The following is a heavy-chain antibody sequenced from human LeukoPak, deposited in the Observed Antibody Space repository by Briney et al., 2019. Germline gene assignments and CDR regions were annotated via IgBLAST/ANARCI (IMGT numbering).Heavy chain of an antibody. CDR3: AIGLFEEQQPY. D-gene: IGHD6-13*01. J-gene: IGHJ4*02. V-gene: IGHV3-48*03. CDR2: ISSSGTTI. Sequence: GGSLRLSCAASGFTFSSYEMNRVRQAPGKGLEWVSYISSSGTTIYYADSVKGRFTISRDNAKNSLYLQMNSLRAEDTAVYYCAIGLFEEQQPYWGQGTLVTVSS. CDR1: GFTFSSYE.